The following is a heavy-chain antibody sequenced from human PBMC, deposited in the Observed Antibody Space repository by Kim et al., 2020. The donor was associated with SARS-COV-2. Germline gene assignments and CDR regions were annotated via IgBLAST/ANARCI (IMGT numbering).Heavy chain of an antibody. V-gene: IGHV3-23*01. D-gene: IGHD3-22*01. Sequence: DSVKGRFTNSRDNSKNTLYLQMNRLRAEDTAVYYWAKGFITMIVVVPVDYWGQGTLVTVSS. CDR3: AKGFITMIVVVPVDY. J-gene: IGHJ4*02.